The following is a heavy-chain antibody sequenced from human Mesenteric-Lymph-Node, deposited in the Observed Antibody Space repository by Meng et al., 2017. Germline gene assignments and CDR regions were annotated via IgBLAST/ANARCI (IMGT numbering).Heavy chain of an antibody. V-gene: IGHV4-31*03. CDR2: IYYTGST. Sequence: QVQLQEAGPGLEKPSQALSLTGTVSVGSISSGAYYWTWIRQHPGKGLEWIGYIYYTGSTYYNPSLKSRVTISGDTSKNQFSLKLSSVTAADTAVYYGATWIQLGAFDYWGQGTLVTVSS. D-gene: IGHD1-1*01. J-gene: IGHJ4*02. CDR3: ATWIQLGAFDY. CDR1: VGSISSGAYY.